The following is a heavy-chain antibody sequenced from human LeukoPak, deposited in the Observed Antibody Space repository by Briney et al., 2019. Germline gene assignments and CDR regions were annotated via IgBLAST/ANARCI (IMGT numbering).Heavy chain of an antibody. CDR3: ARFTTNSSGYYRQYYFDY. CDR1: GGSVSSGSYY. D-gene: IGHD3-22*01. Sequence: SETLSLTCTVSGGSVSSGSYYWSWIRQPPGKGLEWIGYIYYSGSTNYNPSLKSRVTISVDTFKNQFSLKLSSVTAADTAVYYCARFTTNSSGYYRQYYFDYWGQGTLVTVSS. V-gene: IGHV4-61*01. CDR2: IYYSGST. J-gene: IGHJ4*02.